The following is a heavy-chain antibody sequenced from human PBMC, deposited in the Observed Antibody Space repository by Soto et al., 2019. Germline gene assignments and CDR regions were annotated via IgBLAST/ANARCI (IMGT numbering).Heavy chain of an antibody. D-gene: IGHD3-10*01. CDR3: AREVQVHTPAFVY. V-gene: IGHV1-69*19. J-gene: IGHJ4*02. Sequence: QVQLVQSGAEMKKPGSSVKVSCQSSGGTFNTHAMNWERQAPVQGPEWMGDISPMFGAANYTPNFHGRVTITTDESTGTSYMQLSSLTSEETALYFCAREVQVHTPAFVYWGQGTLVTVSS. CDR2: ISPMFGAA. CDR1: GGTFNTHA.